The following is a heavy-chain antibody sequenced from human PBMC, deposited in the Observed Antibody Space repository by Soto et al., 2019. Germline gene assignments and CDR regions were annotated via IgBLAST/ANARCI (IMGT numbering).Heavy chain of an antibody. CDR1: GFTFSSYS. V-gene: IGHV3-21*01. D-gene: IGHD5-18*01. Sequence: EVQLVESGGGLVKPGGSLRLSCAASGFTFSSYSMNWVRQAPGKGLEWVSAISSSSSYIYYAVSVKGRFTISRDNAKNSLYLQMSSLRVEDTAVYYCARVSYGYWYFDLWGRGTLVTVSS. CDR3: ARVSYGYWYFDL. CDR2: ISSSSSYI. J-gene: IGHJ2*01.